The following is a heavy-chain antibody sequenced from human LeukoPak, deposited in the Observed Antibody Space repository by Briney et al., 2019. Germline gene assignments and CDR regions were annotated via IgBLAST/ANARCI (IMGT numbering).Heavy chain of an antibody. D-gene: IGHD6-13*01. CDR3: AREGIAAAGTVGYFDY. J-gene: IGHJ4*02. CDR1: GGSFSGYY. Sequence: SETLSLTCAVYGGSFSGYYWSWIRQPPGKGLEWIGEINHSGSTNYNPSLKSRVTISVDTSKNQFSLKLSSVTAADTAVYYCAREGIAAAGTVGYFDYWGQGTLVTVSS. CDR2: INHSGST. V-gene: IGHV4-34*01.